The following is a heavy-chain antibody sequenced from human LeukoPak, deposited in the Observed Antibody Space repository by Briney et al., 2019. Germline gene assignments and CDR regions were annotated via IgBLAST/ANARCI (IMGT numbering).Heavy chain of an antibody. CDR3: AKEGAYPIITYDS. CDR2: IKQDGSEK. J-gene: IGHJ5*01. D-gene: IGHD3-10*01. CDR1: GFTFSSYW. V-gene: IGHV3-7*01. Sequence: GGSLRLSCAASGFTFSSYWMSWVRQAPGKGLEWVANIKQDGSEKYYVDSVKGRFSISRDNAKNSLFLQMDSLRAEDTAVYYCAKEGAYPIITYDSWGQGALVTVSS.